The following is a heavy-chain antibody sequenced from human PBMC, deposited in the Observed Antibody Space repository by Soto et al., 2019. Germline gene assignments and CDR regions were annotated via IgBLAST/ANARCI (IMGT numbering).Heavy chain of an antibody. J-gene: IGHJ4*02. CDR2: IYFSGST. CDR1: GGSIGGYY. Sequence: QVHLQESGPGLVKPSETLSLTCTVSGGSIGGYYWNCIRQPPGKGLEWLGYIYFSGSTHYNPSLKTRLTISLDTSKKQFSLNLRSVTAADTAVYYCARQEAVAGTPFDSWGQGTLVSVSS. CDR3: ARQEAVAGTPFDS. V-gene: IGHV4-59*01. D-gene: IGHD6-19*01.